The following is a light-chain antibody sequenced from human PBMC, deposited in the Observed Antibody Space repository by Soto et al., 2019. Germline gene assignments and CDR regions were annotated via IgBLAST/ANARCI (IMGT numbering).Light chain of an antibody. J-gene: IGLJ1*01. Sequence: QPVLTQPASVSGSPGQSITISCTGTSSDVGGYNYVSWYQQHPGKAPKLMIYDVSNRPSGVSNRFSGSKSGNTASLTIFGLQAEDEADYYCSSYASSAFPYVFGTGTKLTVL. CDR3: SSYASSAFPYV. CDR1: SSDVGGYNY. CDR2: DVS. V-gene: IGLV2-14*03.